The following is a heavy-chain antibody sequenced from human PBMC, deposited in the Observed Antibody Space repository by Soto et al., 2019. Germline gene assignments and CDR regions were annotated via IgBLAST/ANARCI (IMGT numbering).Heavy chain of an antibody. V-gene: IGHV3-30-3*01. Sequence: QPGGSLRLSCAASGFTFSNHAMHWVRQAPGKGLEWVAVISYEGNNKYYADSVKGRFTISRDNSKNTLYLQMNSLRAEDTAVFYCARTRSPVGTPFDFWGQGTLVTVSS. D-gene: IGHD1-26*01. CDR2: ISYEGNNK. CDR3: ARTRSPVGTPFDF. J-gene: IGHJ4*02. CDR1: GFTFSNHA.